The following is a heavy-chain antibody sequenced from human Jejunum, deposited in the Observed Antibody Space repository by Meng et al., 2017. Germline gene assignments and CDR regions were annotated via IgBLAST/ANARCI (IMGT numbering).Heavy chain of an antibody. CDR1: GFTFSNYG. CDR3: ASYSSRTDYFDY. Sequence: QGQLEECGGGGVKSGKSLGLFCAGTGFTFSNYGMHLVRQAPGKGLELVAGIWHDGITKYYADSVKGRFTISRDNARNTLYLQMNSLRAEDSALYYCASYSSRTDYFDYWGQGTLVTVSS. CDR2: IWHDGITK. D-gene: IGHD2-15*01. J-gene: IGHJ4*02. V-gene: IGHV3-30*19.